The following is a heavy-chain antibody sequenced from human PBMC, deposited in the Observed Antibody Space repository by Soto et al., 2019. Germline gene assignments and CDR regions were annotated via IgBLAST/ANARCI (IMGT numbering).Heavy chain of an antibody. V-gene: IGHV3-64*01. CDR3: ARRARPDFYYMDV. CDR2: ISSNGVET. CDR1: GFTFSSYW. Sequence: GGSLRLSCAASGFTFSSYWMSWVRQAPGKGLEWVADISSNGVETYYVNSVQGRFTISRDNSKNTVYLQMGSLRPEDMAVYYCARRARPDFYYMDVWGKGTTVTVSS. D-gene: IGHD6-6*01. J-gene: IGHJ6*03.